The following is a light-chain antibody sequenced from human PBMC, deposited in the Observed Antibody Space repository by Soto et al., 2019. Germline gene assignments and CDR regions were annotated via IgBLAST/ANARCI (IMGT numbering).Light chain of an antibody. CDR2: AAS. V-gene: IGKV1-27*01. J-gene: IGKJ5*01. CDR1: QDISNY. Sequence: DVQMTQSPSSLSASVGDSVTITCRASQDISNYLAWFQQKPGKPPKLLIYAASTLESGVPSRFSGGRSGTDFTLTISSLQPEDFATYYCQQLHDYPITFGQGTRLEIK. CDR3: QQLHDYPIT.